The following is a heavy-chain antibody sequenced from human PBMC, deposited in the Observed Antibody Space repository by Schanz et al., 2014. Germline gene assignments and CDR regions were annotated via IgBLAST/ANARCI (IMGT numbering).Heavy chain of an antibody. Sequence: EVQLVESGGGLVQPGGSLRLSCATSGFSLDIFAVSWVRQAPGKGLEWVSAINTGVNTYYADSVKGRFTISRDNSKNTLYLQMNSLRAEDTAVYYCAKVRYSSGWRGDYFDEWGQGTLVTVAS. V-gene: IGHV3-23*04. D-gene: IGHD6-25*01. J-gene: IGHJ4*02. CDR2: INTGVNT. CDR1: GFSLDIFA. CDR3: AKVRYSSGWRGDYFDE.